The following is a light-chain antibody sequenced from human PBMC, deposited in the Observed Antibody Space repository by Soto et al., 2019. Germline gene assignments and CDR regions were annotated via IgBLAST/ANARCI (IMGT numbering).Light chain of an antibody. J-gene: IGKJ5*01. Sequence: EIPWTQSPVTLSLSPGERATLSCRAGQSIGSYLAWYQQKPGQAPRLLIYDTSKRATGVPDRFSGGGSGPDITITISSLEPEDFAVDYCQQRSAWPPLTFGQGTRLEIK. CDR1: QSIGSY. CDR2: DTS. CDR3: QQRSAWPPLT. V-gene: IGKV3-11*01.